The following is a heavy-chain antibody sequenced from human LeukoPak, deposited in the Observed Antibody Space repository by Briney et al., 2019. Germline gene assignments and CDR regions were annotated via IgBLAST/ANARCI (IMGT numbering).Heavy chain of an antibody. V-gene: IGHV3-23*01. Sequence: GGSLRLSCAVSGLTFSNSAMSWVRQAPGKGLEWVSAISVGSDVIYYADSVKGRFAISRDNSKHTVYLQMNSLRPEDTAVYYCARDYLWAFDIWGQGTMVTVSS. J-gene: IGHJ3*02. CDR1: GLTFSNSA. CDR2: ISVGSDVI. CDR3: ARDYLWAFDI. D-gene: IGHD2-21*01.